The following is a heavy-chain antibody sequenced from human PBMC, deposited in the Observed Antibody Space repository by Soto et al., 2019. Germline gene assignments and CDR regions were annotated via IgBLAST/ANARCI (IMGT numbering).Heavy chain of an antibody. CDR3: ARDRGYSSAFDI. Sequence: QVQLVQSGAEVKKPGSSVKVSCKASGGTFSSYAISWVRQAPGQGLEWMGGIIPIFGTANYAQKFQGRVXIXAXXSTSTAYMELSSLRSEDTAVYYCARDRGYSSAFDIWGQGTMVTVSS. D-gene: IGHD5-18*01. CDR1: GGTFSSYA. V-gene: IGHV1-69*12. J-gene: IGHJ3*02. CDR2: IIPIFGTA.